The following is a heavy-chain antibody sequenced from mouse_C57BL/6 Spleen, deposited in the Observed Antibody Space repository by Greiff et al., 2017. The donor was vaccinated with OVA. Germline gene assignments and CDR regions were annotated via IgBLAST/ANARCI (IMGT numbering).Heavy chain of an antibody. CDR1: GFTFSDYY. CDR3: ARRAYYSNYHFDY. D-gene: IGHD2-5*01. J-gene: IGHJ2*01. V-gene: IGHV5-16*01. CDR2: INYDGSST. Sequence: EVQVVESAGGLVQPGSSMKLSCTASGFTFSDYYMAWVRQVPEKGLEWVANINYDGSSTYYLDSLKSRFIISRDNAKNILYLQMSSLKSEDTATYYCARRAYYSNYHFDYWGQGTTLTVSS.